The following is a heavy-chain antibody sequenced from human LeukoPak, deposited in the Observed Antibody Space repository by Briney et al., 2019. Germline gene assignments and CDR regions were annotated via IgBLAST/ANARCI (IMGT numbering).Heavy chain of an antibody. CDR2: IIPIFGTA. V-gene: IGHV1-69*05. CDR1: GGTFSSYA. D-gene: IGHD6-13*01. J-gene: IGHJ5*02. CDR3: ARLRGSRYLSWWFDP. Sequence: ASVKVSCKASGGTFSSYAIGWVRQAPGQGLEWMGGIIPIFGTANYAQKFQGRVTITTDESTSTAYMELSSLRSEDTAVYYCARLRGSRYLSWWFDPWGQGTPVTVSS.